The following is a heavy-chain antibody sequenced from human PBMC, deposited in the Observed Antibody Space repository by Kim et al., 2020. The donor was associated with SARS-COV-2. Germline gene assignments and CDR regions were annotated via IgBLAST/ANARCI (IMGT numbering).Heavy chain of an antibody. CDR3: ARRRDGYNSRVGEYYYYYYGMDV. CDR2: IYPGDSDT. J-gene: IGHJ6*02. Sequence: GESLKISCKGSGYSFTSYWIGWVRQMPGKGLEWMGIIYPGDSDTRYSPSFQGQVTISADKSISTAYLQWSSLKASDTAMYYCARRRDGYNSRVGEYYYYYYGMDVWGQGTTVTVSS. V-gene: IGHV5-51*01. D-gene: IGHD5-12*01. CDR1: GYSFTSYW.